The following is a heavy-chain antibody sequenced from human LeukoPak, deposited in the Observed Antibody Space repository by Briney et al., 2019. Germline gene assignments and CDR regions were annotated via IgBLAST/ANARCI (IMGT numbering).Heavy chain of an antibody. CDR3: AAVDFWSGYRVDY. CDR2: IYYSGST. V-gene: IGHV4-59*01. Sequence: SETLSLTCTVSGGSISSYYWSWIRQPPGKGLEWIGYIYYSGSTNYNPSLKSRVTISVDTSKNQFSLKLSSVTAADTAVYYCAAVDFWSGYRVDYWGQGTLVTVPS. J-gene: IGHJ4*02. CDR1: GGSISSYY. D-gene: IGHD3-3*01.